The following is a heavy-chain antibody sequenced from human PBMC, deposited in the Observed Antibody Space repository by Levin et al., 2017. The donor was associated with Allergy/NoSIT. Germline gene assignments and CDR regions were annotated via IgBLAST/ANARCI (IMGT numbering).Heavy chain of an antibody. CDR2: INTDGSNT. CDR3: ASVYGGNSYYTY. Sequence: PGGSLRLSCAASGFTFSSYWMHWVRQAPGKGLVWVSRINTDGSNTIYADSVTGRFTISRDNAKNTLYLQMNSLRAEDTAVYYCASVYGGNSYYTYWGQGTLVTVSS. CDR1: GFTFSSYW. V-gene: IGHV3-74*01. J-gene: IGHJ4*02. D-gene: IGHD4-23*01.